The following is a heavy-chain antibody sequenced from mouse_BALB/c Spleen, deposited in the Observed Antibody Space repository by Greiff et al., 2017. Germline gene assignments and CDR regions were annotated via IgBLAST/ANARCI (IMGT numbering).Heavy chain of an antibody. D-gene: IGHD1-1*01. V-gene: IGHV1-4*01. CDR3: ARKYGSSYVGGYFDV. CDR1: GYTFTSYT. Sequence: VQLKESGAELARPGASVKMSCKASGYTFTSYTMHWVKQRPGQGLEWIGYINPSSGYTNYNQKFKDKATLTADKSSSTAYMQLSSLTSEDSAVYYCARKYGSSYVGGYFDVWGAGTTVTVSS. CDR2: INPSSGYT. J-gene: IGHJ1*01.